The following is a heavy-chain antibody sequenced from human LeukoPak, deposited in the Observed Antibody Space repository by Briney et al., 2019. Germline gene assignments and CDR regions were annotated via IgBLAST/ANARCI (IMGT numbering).Heavy chain of an antibody. CDR1: GGTFSSYA. CDR3: ARDKGVEMATIGAFDI. CDR2: IIPILGIA. V-gene: IGHV1-69*04. Sequence: GSSVKVSCKASGGTFSSYAISWVRQAPGQGLEWMGRIIPILGIANYAQKFQGRVTITADKSTSTAYMELSSLRSEDTAVYYCARDKGVEMATIGAFDIWGQGTMVTVSS. D-gene: IGHD5-24*01. J-gene: IGHJ3*02.